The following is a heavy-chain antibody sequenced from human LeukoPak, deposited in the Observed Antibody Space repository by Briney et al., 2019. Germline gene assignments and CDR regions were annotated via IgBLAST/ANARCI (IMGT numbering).Heavy chain of an antibody. CDR1: GGTFSSYA. CDR2: IIPILGIA. D-gene: IGHD2-15*01. J-gene: IGHJ4*02. Sequence: SVKVSCKASGGTFSSYAISWVRQAPGQGLEWMGRIIPILGIANYAQKFQGRVTITADKSTSTAYMELSSLRSEGTAVYYCARGPIVVVVAATVAFDYWGQGTLVTVSS. CDR3: ARGPIVVVVAATVAFDY. V-gene: IGHV1-69*04.